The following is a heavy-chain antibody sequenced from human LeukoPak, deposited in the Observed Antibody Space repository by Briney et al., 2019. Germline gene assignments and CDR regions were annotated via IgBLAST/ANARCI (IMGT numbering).Heavy chain of an antibody. J-gene: IGHJ4*02. CDR3: ARVPRYSSSFFPFDY. V-gene: IGHV4-38-2*02. D-gene: IGHD6-13*01. Sequence: SETLSLTCTVSGYSISSGYYWGWIRQPSGKGLEWIGSIYYSGSTYYNPSLKSRVTISVDTSKNQFSLKLSSVTAADTAVYYCARVPRYSSSFFPFDYWGQGTLVTVSS. CDR2: IYYSGST. CDR1: GYSISSGYY.